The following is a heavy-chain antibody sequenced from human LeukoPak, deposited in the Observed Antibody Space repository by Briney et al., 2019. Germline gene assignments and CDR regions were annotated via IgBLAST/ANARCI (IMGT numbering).Heavy chain of an antibody. J-gene: IGHJ4*02. CDR1: GDSVSSNSAA. D-gene: IGHD5-24*01. CDR2: TYYSSEWYN. CDR3: VRHRDGYNSPFDY. Sequence: SRTLSLTCAISGDSVSSNSAAWNWISQSPSRDLEWLGRTYYSSEWYNDYAVSVKSRITINPDTSNNQFSLQLTSVPPEDTVVYYWVRHRDGYNSPFDYWGQGTLVTVSS. V-gene: IGHV6-1*01.